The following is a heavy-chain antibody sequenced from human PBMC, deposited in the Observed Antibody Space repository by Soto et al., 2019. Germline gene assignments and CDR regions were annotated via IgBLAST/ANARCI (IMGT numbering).Heavy chain of an antibody. CDR1: GFTFSSYS. V-gene: IGHV3-21*01. Sequence: GGSLRLSCAASGFTFSSYSMNWVRQAPGKGLEWVSSISSSSSYIYYADSVKGRFTISRDNAKNSLYLQMNSLRAEDTAVYYCARDPVPAAAGWFDPWGQGTLVTVS. J-gene: IGHJ5*02. CDR2: ISSSSSYI. D-gene: IGHD2-2*01. CDR3: ARDPVPAAAGWFDP.